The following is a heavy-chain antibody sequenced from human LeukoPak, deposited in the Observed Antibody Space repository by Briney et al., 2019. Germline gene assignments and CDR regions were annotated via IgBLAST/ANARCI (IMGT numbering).Heavy chain of an antibody. J-gene: IGHJ4*02. CDR3: ARDIGSGTTGTTGVLVN. Sequence: SETLSLTCTVSGGSISSYYWSWIRQPPGKGLVWIGYVHYSGSTNYNPSLKSRVTISVDTSKNQFSLKLSSVTAADTAVYYRARDIGSGTTGTTGVLVNWGQGTLVTVSS. D-gene: IGHD1-1*01. V-gene: IGHV4-59*01. CDR1: GGSISSYY. CDR2: VHYSGST.